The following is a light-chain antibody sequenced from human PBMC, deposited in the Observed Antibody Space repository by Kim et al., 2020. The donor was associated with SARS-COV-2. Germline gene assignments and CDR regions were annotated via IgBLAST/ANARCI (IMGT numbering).Light chain of an antibody. CDR2: EVI. V-gene: IGLV2-8*01. J-gene: IGLJ2*01. CDR1: SSDVGGYNS. Sequence: SVTISCTGTSSDVGGYNSVSWYQQHPGKAPKIMIYEVIKRPSGVPDHFSGSKSGNTASLTVSGLQAEDEADYYCSSYAGHNNFDVIFGGGTQLTVL. CDR3: SSYAGHNNFDVI.